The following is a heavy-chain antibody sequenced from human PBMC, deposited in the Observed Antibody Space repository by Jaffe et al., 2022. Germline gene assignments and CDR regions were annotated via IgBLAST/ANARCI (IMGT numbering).Heavy chain of an antibody. CDR1: GFTFSSYS. CDR2: ISSSSSTI. J-gene: IGHJ6*03. Sequence: EVQLVESGGGLVQPGGSLRLSCAASGFTFSSYSMNWVRQAPGKGLEWVSYISSSSSTIYYADSVKGRFTISRDNAKNSLYLQMNSLRAEDTAVYYCARSGIAARLDGDYYYYYYMDVWGKGTTVTVSS. CDR3: ARSGIAARLDGDYYYYYYMDV. V-gene: IGHV3-48*01. D-gene: IGHD6-6*01.